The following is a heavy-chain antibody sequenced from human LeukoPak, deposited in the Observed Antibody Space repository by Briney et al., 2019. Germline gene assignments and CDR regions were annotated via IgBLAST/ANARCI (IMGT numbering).Heavy chain of an antibody. CDR3: AGYYDFWSGYHNWFDP. CDR2: ISSSGSTI. CDR1: GFTFSDYY. V-gene: IGHV3-11*01. D-gene: IGHD3-3*01. Sequence: GGSLRLSCAASGFTFSDYYMSWIRQAPGKGLERVSYISSSGSTIYYADSVKGRFTISRDNAKNSLYLQMNSLRAEDTAVYYCAGYYDFWSGYHNWFDPWGQGTLVTVSS. J-gene: IGHJ5*02.